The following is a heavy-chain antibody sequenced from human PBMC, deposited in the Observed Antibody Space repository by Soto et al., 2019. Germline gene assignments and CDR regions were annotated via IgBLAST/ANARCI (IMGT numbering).Heavy chain of an antibody. CDR3: ARDLAVVVPAAKNWFDP. CDR1: GFTFSSYA. J-gene: IGHJ5*02. D-gene: IGHD2-2*01. V-gene: IGHV3-30-3*01. CDR2: ISYDGSNK. Sequence: GGSLRLSCAASGFTFSSYAMHWVRQAPGKGLEWVAVISYDGSNKYYADSVKGRFTISRDNSKNTLYPQMNSLRAEDTAVYYCARDLAVVVPAAKNWFDPWGQGTLVTVSS.